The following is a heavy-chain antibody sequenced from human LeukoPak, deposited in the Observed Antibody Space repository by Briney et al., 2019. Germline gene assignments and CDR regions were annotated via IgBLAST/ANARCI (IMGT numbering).Heavy chain of an antibody. J-gene: IGHJ4*02. CDR3: ATHNSGSPDY. CDR1: GLTFSSYW. Sequence: PGGSLRLSCAPSGLTFSSYWMHWVRHPPGKGLVWVSRINNDGRSTSHAASVKGRFNISRDNAENTLYPQMNSLRAEDTAVYYCATHNSGSPDYWGQGTLVTVSS. D-gene: IGHD1-26*01. V-gene: IGHV3-74*01. CDR2: INNDGRST.